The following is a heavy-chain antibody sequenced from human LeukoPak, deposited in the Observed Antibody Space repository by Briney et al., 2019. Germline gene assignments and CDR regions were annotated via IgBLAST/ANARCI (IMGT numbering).Heavy chain of an antibody. J-gene: IGHJ4*02. CDR3: AKGPTSVAAYYFDN. V-gene: IGHV3-23*01. Sequence: GGSLRLSCAASGFSFSNYAMSWVRQAPGKGREGVLGISAGGSSTYYADSVKGRFTISRDNSKNTLYLQMNNLRAEDTAVYYCAKGPTSVAAYYFDNWGQGNPVTVSS. D-gene: IGHD6-19*01. CDR1: GFSFSNYA. CDR2: ISAGGSST.